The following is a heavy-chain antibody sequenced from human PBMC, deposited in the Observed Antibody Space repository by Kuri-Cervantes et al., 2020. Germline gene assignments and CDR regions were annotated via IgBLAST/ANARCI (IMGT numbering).Heavy chain of an antibody. Sequence: GESLKISCAASGFTFSNAWMSWVRQAPGRGLEWVAVISYDGSNKYYADSVKGRFTISRDNSKNTLYLQMNSLRAEDTAVYYCARDLTSSSWPNWFDPWGQGTLVTVSS. CDR3: ARDLTSSSWPNWFDP. CDR1: GFTFSNAW. CDR2: ISYDGSNK. J-gene: IGHJ5*02. V-gene: IGHV3-30*03. D-gene: IGHD6-13*01.